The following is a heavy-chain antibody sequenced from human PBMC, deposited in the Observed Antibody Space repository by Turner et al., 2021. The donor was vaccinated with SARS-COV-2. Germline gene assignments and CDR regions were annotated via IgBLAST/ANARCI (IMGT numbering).Heavy chain of an antibody. CDR1: GGSIGGYY. V-gene: IGHV4-59*01. Sequence: QLLESGPGLVNPSETLSLTCTVSGGSIGGYYRSRYRHPPGKGLEWIGYIHASGEIEYNTSSTSRITTSVDTTKNQVAVTLGAVTAAGTAVYYCARHQGSTSGYDHGMNVWGQGTAVIVSS. D-gene: IGHD3-3*01. J-gene: IGHJ6*02. CDR2: IHASGEI. CDR3: ARHQGSTSGYDHGMNV.